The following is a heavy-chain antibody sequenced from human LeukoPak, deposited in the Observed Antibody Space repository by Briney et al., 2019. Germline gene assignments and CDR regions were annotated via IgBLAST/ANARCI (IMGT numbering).Heavy chain of an antibody. D-gene: IGHD2-15*01. CDR1: GGSISSSSYY. Sequence: PSETLSLTCTVSGGSISSSSYYWGWIRQPPGKGLEWIGSIYYSGSTYYNPSLKSRVTISVDTSKNQFSLKLSSVTAADTAVYYCARSPNIVVVVSSFFNYCGQGTLVTVSS. CDR2: IYYSGST. J-gene: IGHJ4*02. V-gene: IGHV4-39*01. CDR3: ARSPNIVVVVSSFFNY.